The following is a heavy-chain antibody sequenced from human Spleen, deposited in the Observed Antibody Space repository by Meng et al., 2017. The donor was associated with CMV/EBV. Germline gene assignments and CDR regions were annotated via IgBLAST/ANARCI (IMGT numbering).Heavy chain of an antibody. V-gene: IGHV3-9*01. CDR3: AKDSGQHLGTFFDS. D-gene: IGHD6-13*01. J-gene: IGHJ4*02. Sequence: SLKISCAASGFTFSSYGMHWVRQIPGKGLEWVSGITWDSDSIGYADSVKGRFTISRENAKNSLFLQMNSLRTEDTALYYCAKDSGQHLGTFFDSWGQGTLVTVSS. CDR2: ITWDSDSI. CDR1: GFTFSSYG.